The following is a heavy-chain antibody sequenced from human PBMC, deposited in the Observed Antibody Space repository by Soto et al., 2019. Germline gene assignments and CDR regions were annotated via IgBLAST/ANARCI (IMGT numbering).Heavy chain of an antibody. D-gene: IGHD5-18*01. Sequence: SVKVSCKASGGTFSSYAISWVRQAPGQGLEWMGGIVPIFGTANYAQKFQGRVTITADESTSTAYMELSSLRSEDTAVYYCARDLGTAMVTSSWFDPWGQGTLVTVSS. CDR2: IVPIFGTA. CDR3: ARDLGTAMVTSSWFDP. V-gene: IGHV1-69*13. J-gene: IGHJ5*02. CDR1: GGTFSSYA.